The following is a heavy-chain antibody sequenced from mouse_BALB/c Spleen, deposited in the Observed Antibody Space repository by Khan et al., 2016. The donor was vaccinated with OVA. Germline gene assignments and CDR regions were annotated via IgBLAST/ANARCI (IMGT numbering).Heavy chain of an antibody. CDR3: ARGGYAGTMDY. Sequence: QIQFVLSGPELKKPGETVKISCKASGYTFTNNGMTWVIQNPGKGLQWMGWINYYTGESTYVDDFTGRFAFSLGTSATTAYLQINKLKNEDTATNVLARGGYAGTMDYWGQGTSVTVSS. CDR2: INYYTGES. V-gene: IGHV9-3-1*01. CDR1: GYTFTNNG. J-gene: IGHJ4*01.